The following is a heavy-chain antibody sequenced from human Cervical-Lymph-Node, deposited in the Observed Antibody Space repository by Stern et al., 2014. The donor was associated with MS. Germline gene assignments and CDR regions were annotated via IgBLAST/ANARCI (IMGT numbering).Heavy chain of an antibody. V-gene: IGHV1-69*01. CDR1: GGTFSKFP. J-gene: IGHJ5*02. D-gene: IGHD6-13*01. CDR3: ALSSETSDRWYSLGYDL. Sequence: VQLVQSGAEVTKPGSSVKVSCKASGGTFSKFPSSWVRQAPGHGLEWIGVIFPVFGTPTYAQEFRGRVTITADVSTSTVYMELSSLRSDDTAVYYCALSSETSDRWYSLGYDLWGQGTLVTVSS. CDR2: IFPVFGTP.